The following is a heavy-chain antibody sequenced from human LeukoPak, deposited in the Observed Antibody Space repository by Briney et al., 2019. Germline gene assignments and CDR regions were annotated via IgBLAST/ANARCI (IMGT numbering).Heavy chain of an antibody. CDR1: GFTFSSYS. D-gene: IGHD3-3*01. V-gene: IGHV3-21*01. J-gene: IGHJ4*02. Sequence: GGSLRLSCAASGFTFSSYSMNWVRQAPGKGLEWVSSISSSSSYIYYADSVKGRFTLSRDNAKNSLYLQMNRLRAEDTAVYYCARENDFWSGYPLDTYYFDYWGQGTLVTVSS. CDR3: ARENDFWSGYPLDTYYFDY. CDR2: ISSSSSYI.